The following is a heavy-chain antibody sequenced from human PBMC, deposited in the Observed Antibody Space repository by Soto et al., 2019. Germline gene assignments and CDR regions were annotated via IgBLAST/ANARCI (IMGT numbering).Heavy chain of an antibody. CDR2: ISYDGSKK. Sequence: GGSLRLSCAASGFSFSNYGMHWVRQAPGKGLEWVAVISYDGSKKYYADSVKGRFTISRDNSKNTLYVQMNSLRAEDTAMYHCAKEYPYYFDYWGQGTLVTVSS. CDR3: AKEYPYYFDY. CDR1: GFSFSNYG. D-gene: IGHD2-2*01. J-gene: IGHJ4*02. V-gene: IGHV3-30*18.